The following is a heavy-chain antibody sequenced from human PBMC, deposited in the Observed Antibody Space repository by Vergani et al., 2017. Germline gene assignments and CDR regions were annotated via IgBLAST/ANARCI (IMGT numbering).Heavy chain of an antibody. CDR2: ISSGGGDI. J-gene: IGHJ1*01. CDR1: GFTFDTYT. Sequence: EEQLVESGGGLVQPGGSRRLSCAGAGFTFDTYTMAYVRQAPGKGLEWVATISSGGGDIFYADSVKGRFTISRDNSKNTLFLQMNSLKDEDTAVYYCTTAWGLYYLHGEYFQYWGRGTLVSVSS. D-gene: IGHD3-10*01. CDR3: TTAWGLYYLHGEYFQY. V-gene: IGHV3-23*04.